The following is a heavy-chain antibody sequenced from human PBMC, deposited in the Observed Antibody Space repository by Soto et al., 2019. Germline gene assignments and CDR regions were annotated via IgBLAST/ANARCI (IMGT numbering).Heavy chain of an antibody. CDR2: ISYDGSNK. J-gene: IGHJ6*02. V-gene: IGHV3-30*18. CDR1: GFTFSIYG. Sequence: GGSLRLSCAASGFTFSIYGMHWVRQAPGKGLEWVAVISYDGSNKYYADSVKGRFTISRDNSKNTLYLQMNSLRAEDTAVYYCAKMPRSGSFRYYYGMDVWGQGTTVTVSS. D-gene: IGHD3-22*01. CDR3: AKMPRSGSFRYYYGMDV.